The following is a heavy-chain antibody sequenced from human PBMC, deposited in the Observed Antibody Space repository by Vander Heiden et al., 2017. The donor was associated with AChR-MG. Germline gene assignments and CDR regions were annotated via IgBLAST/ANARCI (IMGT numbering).Heavy chain of an antibody. CDR2: ISYDGSNK. V-gene: IGHV3-30-3*01. CDR1: GFTFRSYA. Sequence: GPLRALWAASGFTFRSYAMHWVRQAPGKGLEWVAVISYDGSNKYYADSVKGRFTISRDNSKNTLYLQMNSLRAEDTAVYYCARHPVVVVPAAMGDAPDYWGQGTLITVSS. CDR3: ARHPVVVVPAAMGDAPDY. D-gene: IGHD2-2*01. J-gene: IGHJ4*02.